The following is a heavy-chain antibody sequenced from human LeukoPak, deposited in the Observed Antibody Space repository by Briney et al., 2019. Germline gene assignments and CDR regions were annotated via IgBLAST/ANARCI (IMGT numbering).Heavy chain of an antibody. CDR1: GGSFSGYY. CDR3: ARGGLISLANTPLGAFDI. J-gene: IGHJ3*02. D-gene: IGHD3/OR15-3a*01. V-gene: IGHV4-34*01. CDR2: LNHSGRT. Sequence: SETLSLTCAVYGGSFSGYYWSWIRQPPGKGLEWIGELNHSGRTNYNPSLKSRVTISVDTSKNQFSLKLSPVTPEDTAVYYCARGGLISLANTPLGAFDIWGQGTMVSVSS.